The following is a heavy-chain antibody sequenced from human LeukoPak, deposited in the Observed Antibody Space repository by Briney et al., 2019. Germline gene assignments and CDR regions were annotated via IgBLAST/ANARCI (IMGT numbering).Heavy chain of an antibody. D-gene: IGHD3-16*01. V-gene: IGHV4-34*01. Sequence: SETLSLTCAVYGGSFSGYYWSWIRQPPGKGLEWIGEINHSGSTNYNPSLKSRVTISVDTSKNQFPLKLSSVTAADTAVYYCARGLGGMDVWGKGTTVTVSS. CDR3: ARGLGGMDV. CDR2: INHSGST. J-gene: IGHJ6*04. CDR1: GGSFSGYY.